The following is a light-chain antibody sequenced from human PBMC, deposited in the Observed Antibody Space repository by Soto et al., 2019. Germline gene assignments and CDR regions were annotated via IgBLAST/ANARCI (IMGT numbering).Light chain of an antibody. CDR2: RAS. Sequence: DIQMTQSPSTLSASVGDRVTITCRASQRISSWLAWYQQKPGKAPKVLIYRASSLESGVPSRFSGSGSGTEFTLTISSLKPDDFATYYCQQYNSYPLTSGGGTKVEIK. CDR1: QRISSW. CDR3: QQYNSYPLT. V-gene: IGKV1-5*03. J-gene: IGKJ4*01.